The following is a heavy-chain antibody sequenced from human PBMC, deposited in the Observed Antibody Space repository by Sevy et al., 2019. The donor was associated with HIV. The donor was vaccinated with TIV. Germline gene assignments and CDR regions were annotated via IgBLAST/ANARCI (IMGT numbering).Heavy chain of an antibody. D-gene: IGHD2-15*01. J-gene: IGHJ4*02. Sequence: GGSLRLSCAASGFTFSNAWMSWVRQAPGKGLEWVGRIKSKTDGGTTDYAETVKGRFTISRDNAKNSVFLQMNSLRVEETAVYYVVRDGWNYWGQGTLVTVSS. V-gene: IGHV3-15*01. CDR3: VRDGWNY. CDR1: GFTFSNAW. CDR2: IKSKTDGGTT.